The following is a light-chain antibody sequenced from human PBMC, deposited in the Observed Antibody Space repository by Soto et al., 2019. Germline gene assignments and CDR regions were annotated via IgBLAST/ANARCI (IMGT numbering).Light chain of an antibody. V-gene: IGKV1-12*01. CDR1: QDIISW. Sequence: DIQMTQSPSSVSASVGDRVTITCRASQDIISWLAWYQQKPGKAPKLRIYRASTLQSGVPSRFSGSGSGTDFTLTISSLQPEDVATYFCQQGFRVPLTFGPGTKVEIK. J-gene: IGKJ3*01. CDR3: QQGFRVPLT. CDR2: RAS.